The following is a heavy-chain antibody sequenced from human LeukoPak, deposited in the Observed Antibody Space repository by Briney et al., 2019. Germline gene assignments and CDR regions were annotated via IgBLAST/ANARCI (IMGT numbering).Heavy chain of an antibody. D-gene: IGHD3-3*01. CDR2: IRYDGTEQ. V-gene: IGHV3-30*02. CDR3: TRGENYDLDY. Sequence: QSGGSLRLSCAASGFTFRDYGMHWVRQAPGKGLEWVAFIRYDGTEQFFADSVRGRFTFSRDNSKNTLYLQMNSLRPDDTAVYFCTRGENYDLDYWGQGTLVTVSS. J-gene: IGHJ4*02. CDR1: GFTFRDYG.